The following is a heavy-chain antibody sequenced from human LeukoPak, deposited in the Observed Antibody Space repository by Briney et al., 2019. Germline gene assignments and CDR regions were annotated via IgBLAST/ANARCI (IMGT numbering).Heavy chain of an antibody. CDR2: IWYDGSNK. J-gene: IGHJ4*02. CDR3: ARDGDGYKTFDY. V-gene: IGHV3-33*01. D-gene: IGHD5-24*01. Sequence: GGSLRLSCAASGFTFSSYGMHWVRQAPGKGLEWVAVIWYDGSNKYYADPVKGRFTISRDNSKNTLYLQMNSLRAEDTAVYYCARDGDGYKTFDYWGQGTLVTVSS. CDR1: GFTFSSYG.